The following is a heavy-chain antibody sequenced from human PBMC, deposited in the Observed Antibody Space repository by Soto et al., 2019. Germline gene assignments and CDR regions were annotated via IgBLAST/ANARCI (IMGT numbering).Heavy chain of an antibody. CDR1: GFTFSSYW. D-gene: IGHD6-13*01. Sequence: EVQLVESGGGLVQPGGSLRLSCAASGFTFSSYWMSWVRQAPGKGLEWVANIKQDGSEKYYVDSVKGRFTISRDNAKNSLYLQMNSLRAEDTAVYYCARVGIAADYYYGMDVWGQGTTVTVSS. J-gene: IGHJ6*02. CDR3: ARVGIAADYYYGMDV. CDR2: IKQDGSEK. V-gene: IGHV3-7*05.